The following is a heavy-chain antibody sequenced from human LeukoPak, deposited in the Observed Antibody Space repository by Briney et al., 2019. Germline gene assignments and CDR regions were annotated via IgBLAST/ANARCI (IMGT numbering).Heavy chain of an antibody. V-gene: IGHV4-59*08. J-gene: IGHJ4*02. CDR2: IHYSGST. Sequence: PSETLSLTCSVSGGSIGTYYWSWIRQPPGKGLEWIGYIHYSGSTNYNPSLKSRVTISVDTSKNQFSLKLSSVTAADTAVYYCARYMHPSNYYGSGYYFDYWGQGTLVTVSS. CDR3: ARYMHPSNYYGSGYYFDY. D-gene: IGHD3-10*01. CDR1: GGSIGTYY.